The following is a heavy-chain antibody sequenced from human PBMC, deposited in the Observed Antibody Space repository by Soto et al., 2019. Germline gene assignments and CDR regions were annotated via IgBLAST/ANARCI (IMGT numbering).Heavy chain of an antibody. D-gene: IGHD6-19*01. Sequence: PSETLSLTCAVSGYSISSGYYWGWIRQPPGKGLEWIGSIFHSGSAYYNPSLKNRVTISVDTSKNQFSLKLSSVTAADTAVYYCSGDTGSGLDYFDYWGQGXLVTVYS. V-gene: IGHV4-38-2*02. CDR2: IFHSGSA. CDR3: SGDTGSGLDYFDY. J-gene: IGHJ4*02. CDR1: GYSISSGYY.